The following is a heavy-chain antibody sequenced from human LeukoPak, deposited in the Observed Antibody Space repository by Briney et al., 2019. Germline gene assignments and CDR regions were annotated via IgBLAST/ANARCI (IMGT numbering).Heavy chain of an antibody. Sequence: ASETLSLTCTVSGGSIRSYYYNWIRQPPGKGLEWIGYIYHDVATSYNPSLKSRVTMSVDTSKNQLSLRLSSVTAADTAVYYCARHSQTTSGPLDYWGQGTLVTVSS. CDR3: ARHSQTTSGPLDY. J-gene: IGHJ4*02. V-gene: IGHV4-59*08. D-gene: IGHD4-11*01. CDR2: IYHDVAT. CDR1: GGSIRSYY.